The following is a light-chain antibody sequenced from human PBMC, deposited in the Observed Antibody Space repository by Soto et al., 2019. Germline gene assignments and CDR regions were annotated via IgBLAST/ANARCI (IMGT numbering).Light chain of an antibody. V-gene: IGKV3-15*01. Sequence: ETVMTHSPATLSVSPEERATLSCRASQSISSNLAWYQQKPGQAPRLLIYGASTRATGIPARFTGSGSGTEFTLTISSLQPEDFAVYYCQQYNNWPLTLGGGTKVDIK. CDR2: GAS. CDR3: QQYNNWPLT. J-gene: IGKJ4*01. CDR1: QSISSN.